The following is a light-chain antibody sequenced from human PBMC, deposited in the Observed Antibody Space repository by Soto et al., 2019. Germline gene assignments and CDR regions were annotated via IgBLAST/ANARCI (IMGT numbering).Light chain of an antibody. CDR2: DVN. CDR3: SSYAGSNNPVV. V-gene: IGLV2-8*01. CDR1: SSDVGGYNY. Sequence: QSVLTQPPSASGSPGQSVTISCTGTSSDVGGYNYVSWYQQHPGKAPKLMIYDVNRRPSGVPDRFSGSKSGNTASLTVSGLQAEDEADYYCSSYAGSNNPVVFGGGTKLTVL. J-gene: IGLJ2*01.